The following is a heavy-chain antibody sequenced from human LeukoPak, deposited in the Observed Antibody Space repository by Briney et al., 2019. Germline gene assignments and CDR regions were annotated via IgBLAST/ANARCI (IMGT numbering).Heavy chain of an antibody. Sequence: ASVKVSCKASGYTFTSYYMHWVRQAPGQGLEWMGIINPSGGSTSYAQKFQGRVTITADKSTSTAYMELSSLRSEDTAVYYCARDGPHYYDSSGYYFPFDYWGQGTLVTVSS. V-gene: IGHV1-46*01. J-gene: IGHJ4*02. CDR2: INPSGGST. CDR3: ARDGPHYYDSSGYYFPFDY. CDR1: GYTFTSYY. D-gene: IGHD3-22*01.